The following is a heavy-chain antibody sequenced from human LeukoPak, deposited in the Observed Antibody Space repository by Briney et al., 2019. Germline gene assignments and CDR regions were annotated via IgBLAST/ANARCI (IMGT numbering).Heavy chain of an antibody. CDR2: INSGVSTI. J-gene: IGHJ4*02. V-gene: IGHV3-48*03. CDR1: GFTFSNYE. D-gene: IGHD6-13*01. CDR3: ASGDSCTTY. Sequence: GGTLRLSCAASGFTFSNYEMNWVRQAPGRGLEGPSYINSGVSTIDYADSVKGRFTISRDNAKNSLYLQMNSLRAEDTAVYYCASGDSCTTYWGQGTLVTVSS.